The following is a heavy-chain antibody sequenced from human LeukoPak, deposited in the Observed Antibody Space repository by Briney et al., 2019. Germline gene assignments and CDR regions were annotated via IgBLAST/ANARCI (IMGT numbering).Heavy chain of an antibody. D-gene: IGHD6-19*01. CDR2: VYYTGST. CDR3: ARAVYGSGWYFGY. CDR1: GGSISSYY. V-gene: IGHV4-59*12. Sequence: SETLSLTCTVSGGSISSYYWSWVRQPPGKGLEWIGFVYYTGSTNYSPSLKGRVTMSVDTSKSQFSLKLNSVTAADTAVYSCARAVYGSGWYFGYWGQGILVTVSS. J-gene: IGHJ4*02.